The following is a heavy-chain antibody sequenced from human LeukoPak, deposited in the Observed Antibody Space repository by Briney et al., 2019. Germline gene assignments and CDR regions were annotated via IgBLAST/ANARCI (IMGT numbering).Heavy chain of an antibody. D-gene: IGHD3-10*01. J-gene: IGHJ6*03. V-gene: IGHV3-30*01. CDR2: ISYDGSNK. Sequence: PGRSLRLSCAASGFTFSSYAMHWVRQAPGKGLEWVAVISYDGSNKYYADSVKGRFTIPRDNSKNTLYLQMNSLRAEDTAVYYCARDGEYGSGSYYNADYYYYYYMDVWGKGTTVTVSS. CDR1: GFTFSSYA. CDR3: ARDGEYGSGSYYNADYYYYYYMDV.